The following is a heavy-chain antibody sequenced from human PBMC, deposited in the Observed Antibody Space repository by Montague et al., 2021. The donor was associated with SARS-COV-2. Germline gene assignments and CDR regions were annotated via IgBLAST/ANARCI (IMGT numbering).Heavy chain of an antibody. Sequence: SETLSLTCTVSGGSISSYYWSWIRQPPGKGLEWIGYIYYSGSTNYNPSLKSRVTISVDTSKNQFSLKLSSVTAADTAVYYCARGAGRGSGHGKYYYYHYGMDVWGQGTTVTVSS. V-gene: IGHV4-59*01. CDR1: GGSISSYY. J-gene: IGHJ6*02. D-gene: IGHD5-12*01. CDR3: ARGAGRGSGHGKYYYYHYGMDV. CDR2: IYYSGST.